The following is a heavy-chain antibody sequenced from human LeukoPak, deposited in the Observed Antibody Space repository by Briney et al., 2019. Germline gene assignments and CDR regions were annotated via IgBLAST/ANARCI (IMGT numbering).Heavy chain of an antibody. CDR2: ISYSGGT. D-gene: IGHD6-13*01. CDR3: ARGHSSSWYYFDY. CDR1: GVSISGYY. V-gene: IGHV4-59*01. Sequence: SETLSLTCTVSGVSISGYYWTWIRQPPGKGLEWIGYISYSGGTDYNPSLKSRVTISIDTSKDQFSLKLSSMTAADTAVYYCARGHSSSWYYFDYWGQGALVTVSS. J-gene: IGHJ4*02.